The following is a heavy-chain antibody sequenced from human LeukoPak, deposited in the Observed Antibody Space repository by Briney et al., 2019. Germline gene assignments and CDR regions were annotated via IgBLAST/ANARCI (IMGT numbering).Heavy chain of an antibody. CDR2: IYTSGST. Sequence: SETLSLTCTVSGGSISSYYWSWIRQPPGKGLEWIGYIYTSGSTNYNPSLKSRVTISVDTSKSQFSLKLSSVTAADTAVYYCARHPPRGWFDPWGQETLVTVSS. CDR1: GGSISSYY. V-gene: IGHV4-4*09. CDR3: ARHPPRGWFDP. J-gene: IGHJ5*02.